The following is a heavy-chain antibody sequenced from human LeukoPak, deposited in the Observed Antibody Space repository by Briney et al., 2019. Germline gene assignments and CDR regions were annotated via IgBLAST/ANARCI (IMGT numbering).Heavy chain of an antibody. Sequence: SETLSLTCTVSGGSISSYYWSWIRQPPGKGLEWIGYISYSGSTSHNPSLKSRVTISVDTSKNQFSLNLSSLTAADTAVYYCARVRSGSYYRGIFDYWGQGTLVTVSS. CDR3: ARVRSGSYYRGIFDY. V-gene: IGHV4-59*01. CDR1: GGSISSYY. CDR2: ISYSGST. J-gene: IGHJ4*02. D-gene: IGHD3-10*01.